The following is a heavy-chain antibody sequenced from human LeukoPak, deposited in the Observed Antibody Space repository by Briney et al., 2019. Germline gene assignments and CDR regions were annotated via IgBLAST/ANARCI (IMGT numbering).Heavy chain of an antibody. D-gene: IGHD3-9*01. CDR3: ARTTYFDILTGRDSFDI. CDR2: FYISENS. J-gene: IGHJ3*02. CDR1: GGSISSGSYY. Sequence: PSETLSLTCTVSGGSISSGSYYWSWIRQPAGKGLEWIGRFYISENSNYNPSLKGRVTISADTSKNQFSLKLSSVTAADTAMYYCARTTYFDILTGRDSFDIWGQGTMVTVSS. V-gene: IGHV4-61*02.